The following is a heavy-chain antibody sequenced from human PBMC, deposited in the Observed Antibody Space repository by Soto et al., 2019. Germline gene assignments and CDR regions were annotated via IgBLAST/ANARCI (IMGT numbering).Heavy chain of an antibody. CDR2: ISYDGSNK. J-gene: IGHJ6*02. CDR3: ARGPGGYYGMDV. CDR1: AFTFSSYP. Sequence: QVQLVESGGGVVQPGRSLRLSCAASAFTFSSYPMHWVRQAPGKGLEWVAVISYDGSNKYYADSVKGRFTISRDNSKNTLYLQMNSLRAEDTAGYYCARGPGGYYGMDVWGQGTTVTVSS. D-gene: IGHD3-10*01. V-gene: IGHV3-30-3*01.